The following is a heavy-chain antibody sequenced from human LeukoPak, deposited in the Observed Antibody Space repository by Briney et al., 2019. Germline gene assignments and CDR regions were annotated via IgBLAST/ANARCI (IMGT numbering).Heavy chain of an antibody. D-gene: IGHD5-24*01. CDR3: AKAAVITGGLYYFDY. V-gene: IGHV3-23*01. Sequence: PGGSLRLSCAASGFTISSYAMSWVRLAPGKVLGWVSGISGTGGSIYYADSVKGRFTISRDNSKNTLYLQMNSLRAEDTAVYYCAKAAVITGGLYYFDYWGQGTLVTVSS. CDR2: ISGTGGSI. J-gene: IGHJ4*02. CDR1: GFTISSYA.